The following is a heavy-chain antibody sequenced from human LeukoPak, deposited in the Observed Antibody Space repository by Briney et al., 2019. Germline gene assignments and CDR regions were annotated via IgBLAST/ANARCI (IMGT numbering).Heavy chain of an antibody. CDR1: GFTFSSYS. J-gene: IGHJ4*02. CDR3: ATSSLDY. CDR2: ISGTSITI. Sequence: AGGSLRLSCAASGFTFSSYSINWVRQAPGKGLEWVSYISGTSITIYYADSVKGRFTISRDNSKNTLYLQMNSLGAEDTAVYYCATSSLDYWGQGTLVTVSS. D-gene: IGHD6-6*01. V-gene: IGHV3-48*01.